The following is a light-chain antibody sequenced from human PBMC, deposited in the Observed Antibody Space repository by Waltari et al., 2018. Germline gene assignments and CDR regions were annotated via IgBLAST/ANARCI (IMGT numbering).Light chain of an antibody. V-gene: IGLV3-19*01. Sequence: SSELTQDPAVSVALGQTVRITCQGDSLRSYYASWYQQKPGQAPVLVISGKNNRPPGIPDRASGSNSPNTASLTITGAQAEDEADYFCNSRESSRNHPAFGGGTKLTVL. CDR2: GKN. CDR3: NSRESSRNHPA. J-gene: IGLJ2*01. CDR1: SLRSYY.